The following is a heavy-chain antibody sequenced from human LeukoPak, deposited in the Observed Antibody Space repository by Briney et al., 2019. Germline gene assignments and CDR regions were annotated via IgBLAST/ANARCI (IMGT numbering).Heavy chain of an antibody. V-gene: IGHV1-69*04. CDR1: GGTFSSYT. D-gene: IGHD1-1*01. Sequence: ASVKVSCKASGGTFSSYTISWVRQAPGQELEWMGRIIPILGIANYAQKFQGRVTITADKSTSTAYMELSSLRSEDTAVYYCARENEPMQHFDYWGQGTLVTVSS. CDR2: IIPILGIA. CDR3: ARENEPMQHFDY. J-gene: IGHJ4*02.